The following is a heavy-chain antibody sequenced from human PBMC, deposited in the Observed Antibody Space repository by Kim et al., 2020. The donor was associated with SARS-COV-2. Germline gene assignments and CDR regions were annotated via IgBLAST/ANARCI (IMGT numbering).Heavy chain of an antibody. D-gene: IGHD3-22*01. J-gene: IGHJ6*02. CDR2: ISWNSGSI. V-gene: IGHV3-9*01. CDR1: GFTFDDYA. Sequence: GGSLRLSCAASGFTFDDYAMHWVRQAPGKGLEWVSGISWNSGSIGYADSVKGRFTISRDNAKNSLYLQMNSLRAEDTALYYCAKDMGTGYDSSGYSYGMDVWGQGTTVTVSS. CDR3: AKDMGTGYDSSGYSYGMDV.